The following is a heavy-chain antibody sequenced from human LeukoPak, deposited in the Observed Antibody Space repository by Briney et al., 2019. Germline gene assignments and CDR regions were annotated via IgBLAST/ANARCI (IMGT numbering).Heavy chain of an antibody. V-gene: IGHV3-15*01. CDR3: PTDPPRTGGRYMAV. D-gene: IGHD1-1*01. CDR2: IKSNFNGGTI. CDR1: GFIFSNLW. Sequence: GGSLRLSCAASGFIFSNLWMTWVRQTPGKGLEWVGRIKSNFNGGTIDYAAPVKGRFIISRDDSKNTLYLQMNSLITEDTAVYYCPTDPPRTGGRYMAVWGKGTTVTVSS. J-gene: IGHJ6*03.